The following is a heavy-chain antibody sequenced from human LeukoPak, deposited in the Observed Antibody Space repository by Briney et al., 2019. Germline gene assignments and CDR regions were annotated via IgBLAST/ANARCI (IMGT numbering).Heavy chain of an antibody. CDR2: INPNSGDT. Sequence: ASVKVSCKASGYTFTAYHMHWVRQAPGQGLEWMGRINPNSGDTNYAQKFQGRVTMTRDTSISTAYMELSRLRSDDTAVYYCARDYCSSTSCLFDYWGQGTLVSVSS. V-gene: IGHV1-2*06. CDR3: ARDYCSSTSCLFDY. D-gene: IGHD2-2*01. CDR1: GYTFTAYH. J-gene: IGHJ4*02.